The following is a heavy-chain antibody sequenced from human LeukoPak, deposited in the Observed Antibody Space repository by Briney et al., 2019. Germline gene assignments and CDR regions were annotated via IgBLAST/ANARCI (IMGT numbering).Heavy chain of an antibody. CDR2: ISAYNGNT. D-gene: IGHD6-6*01. J-gene: IGHJ5*02. CDR3: ARDSSIAAPRTRSWFDP. Sequence: GASVKVSCKASGYTFTSYGISWVRQAPGQGLEWMGWISAYNGNTNYAQKLQGRVTMTTDTSTSTAYMELRSLRSDDTAVYYCARDSSIAAPRTRSWFDPWGQGTLVTVSS. V-gene: IGHV1-18*01. CDR1: GYTFTSYG.